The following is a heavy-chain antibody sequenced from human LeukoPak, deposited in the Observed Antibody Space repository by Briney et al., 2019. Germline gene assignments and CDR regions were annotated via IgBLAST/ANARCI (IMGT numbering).Heavy chain of an antibody. CDR3: ARWGSTSCYDY. D-gene: IGHD2-2*01. J-gene: IGHJ4*02. CDR1: GFTFSSYG. CDR2: IWYDGSNK. V-gene: IGHV3-33*01. Sequence: GGSLRLSCAASGFTFSSYGMHWVRQAPGKGLEWVAVIWYDGSNKYYADSVKGRFTIPRDNSKNTLYLQMNSLRAEDTAVYYCARWGSTSCYDYWGQGTLVTVSS.